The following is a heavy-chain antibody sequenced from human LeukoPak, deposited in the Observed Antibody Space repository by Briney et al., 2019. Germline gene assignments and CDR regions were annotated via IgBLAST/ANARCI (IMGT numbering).Heavy chain of an antibody. J-gene: IGHJ4*02. CDR2: IIPIFGIA. V-gene: IGHV1-69*17. D-gene: IGHD4-17*01. Sequence: ASVRVSSKASGGTFIIYAISWVRQAPGQGLEWMGRIIPIFGIANYAQKFQGTVTITADKSTSTAYMELSSLRSEDTAVYYCASRAVTTLRNGPFDYWGQGTLVTVSS. CDR1: GGTFIIYA. CDR3: ASRAVTTLRNGPFDY.